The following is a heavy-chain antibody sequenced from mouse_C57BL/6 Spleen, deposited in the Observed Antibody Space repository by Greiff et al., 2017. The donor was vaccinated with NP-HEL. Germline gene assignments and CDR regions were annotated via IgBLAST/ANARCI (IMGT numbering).Heavy chain of an antibody. J-gene: IGHJ4*01. D-gene: IGHD1-1*01. CDR2: ISNGGGST. Sequence: EVKLMESGGGLVQPGGSLKLSCAASGFTFSDYYMYWVRQTPEKRLEWVAYISNGGGSTYYPDTVKGRFTISRDNAKNTLYLQMSRLKSEDTAMYYCAREFITTVVAGMDYWGQGTSVTVSS. CDR3: AREFITTVVAGMDY. V-gene: IGHV5-12*01. CDR1: GFTFSDYY.